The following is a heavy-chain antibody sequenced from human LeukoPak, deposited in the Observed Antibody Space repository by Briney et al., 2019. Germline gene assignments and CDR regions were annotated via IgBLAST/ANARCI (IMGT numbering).Heavy chain of an antibody. J-gene: IGHJ4*02. D-gene: IGHD5-24*01. V-gene: IGHV5-51*01. Sequence: GESLKISCQVSGYIFTHYWIGWVRQRPGKGLEWMGIIYPADSDTRYSPSFQGQVTISADKSISTAYLQWSSLKASDTAMYYCARRKGDGYNSPFDYWGQGTLVTVSS. CDR1: GYIFTHYW. CDR3: ARRKGDGYNSPFDY. CDR2: IYPADSDT.